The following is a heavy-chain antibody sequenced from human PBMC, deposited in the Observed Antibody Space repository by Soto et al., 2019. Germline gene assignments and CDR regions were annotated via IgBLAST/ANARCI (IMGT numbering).Heavy chain of an antibody. J-gene: IGHJ4*02. Sequence: PSETLSLTCTVSGGSISSGGYYWSWIRQHPGKGLEWIGYIYYSGSTYYNPSLKSRVTISVDTSKNQFSLKLSSVTAADTAVYYCARGSRLRGYSYGCDYWGQGTLVTV. CDR3: ARGSRLRGYSYGCDY. CDR2: IYYSGST. CDR1: GGSISSGGYY. D-gene: IGHD5-18*01. V-gene: IGHV4-31*03.